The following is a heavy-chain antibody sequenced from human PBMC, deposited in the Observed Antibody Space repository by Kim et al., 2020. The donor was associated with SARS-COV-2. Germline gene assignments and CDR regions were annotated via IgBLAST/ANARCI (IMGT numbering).Heavy chain of an antibody. V-gene: IGHV4-39*01. CDR1: GGSISSSSYY. D-gene: IGHD2-15*01. CDR3: ARPLGYCSGGSCYRGFFDY. CDR2: IYYSGST. Sequence: SETLSLTCTVSGGSISSSSYYWGWIRQPPGKGLEWIGSIYYSGSTYYNPSLKSRVTISVDTSKNQFSLKLSSVTAADTAVYYCARPLGYCSGGSCYRGFFDYWGQGTLVTVSS. J-gene: IGHJ4*02.